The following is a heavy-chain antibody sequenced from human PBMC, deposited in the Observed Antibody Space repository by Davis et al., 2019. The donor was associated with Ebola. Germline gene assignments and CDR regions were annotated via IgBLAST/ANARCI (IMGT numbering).Heavy chain of an antibody. J-gene: IGHJ3*02. CDR2: ISYDGSNK. Sequence: GESLKISCAASGFTFSSYAMHWVRQAPGKGLEWVAVISYDGSNKYYADSVKGRFTISRDNSKNTLYLQMNSLRAEDTAVYYCARDRDIVVVPAAIRAFDIWGQGTMVTVSS. V-gene: IGHV3-30-3*01. D-gene: IGHD2-2*01. CDR1: GFTFSSYA. CDR3: ARDRDIVVVPAAIRAFDI.